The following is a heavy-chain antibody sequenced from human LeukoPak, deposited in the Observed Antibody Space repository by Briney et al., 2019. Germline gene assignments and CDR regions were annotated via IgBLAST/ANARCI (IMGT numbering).Heavy chain of an antibody. D-gene: IGHD6-6*01. CDR2: ISGSGGST. J-gene: IGHJ4*02. CDR1: GFTFSSYA. Sequence: GGSLRLPCAASGFTFSSYAMSWVRQAPGKGLEWVSAISGSGGSTYYADSVKGRFTISRDNSKNTLYLQMNSLRAEDTAVYYCAKDSEAARRFDYWGQGTLVTVSS. V-gene: IGHV3-23*01. CDR3: AKDSEAARRFDY.